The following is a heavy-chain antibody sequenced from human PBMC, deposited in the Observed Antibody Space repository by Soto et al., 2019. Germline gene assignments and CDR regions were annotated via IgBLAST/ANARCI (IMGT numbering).Heavy chain of an antibody. Sequence: APVKVSCKASGYTFTGYYMHWVRQAPGQGLEWMGWINPNSGGTNYAQKFQGKVTVTTATSNNTAYMEVSMLRAADTAVQYYSRDWQYCTNGGCYPQSPGMDVWGQGTTVTVSS. V-gene: IGHV1-2*02. D-gene: IGHD2-8*01. CDR3: SRDWQYCTNGGCYPQSPGMDV. J-gene: IGHJ6*02. CDR1: GYTFTGYY. CDR2: INPNSGGT.